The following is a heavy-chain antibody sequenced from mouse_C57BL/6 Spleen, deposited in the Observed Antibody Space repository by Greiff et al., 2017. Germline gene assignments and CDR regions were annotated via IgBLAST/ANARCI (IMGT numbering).Heavy chain of an antibody. V-gene: IGHV1-47*01. Sequence: VQVEESGAELVKPGASVKMSCKASGYTFTTYPIEWMKQNHGKSLEWIGNFHPYNDDTKYNEKFKGKATLTVEKSSSTAYLELSRVTSDESAVYYCARRGYTHASVYYIDYWGQGTTLTGSS. J-gene: IGHJ2*01. CDR1: GYTFTTYP. CDR3: ARRGYTHASVYYIDY. D-gene: IGHD2-12*01. CDR2: FHPYNDDT.